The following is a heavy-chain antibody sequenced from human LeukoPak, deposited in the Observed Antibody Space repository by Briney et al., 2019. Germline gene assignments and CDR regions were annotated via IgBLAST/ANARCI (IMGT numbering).Heavy chain of an antibody. CDR3: ARDHYYYDSSGPNFDY. J-gene: IGHJ4*02. Sequence: GASVKVSCKASGGTFSSYAISWVQQAPGQGLEWMGGIIPIFGTANYAQKFQGRVTITADESTSTAYMELSSLRSEDTAVYYCARDHYYYDSSGPNFDYWGQGTLVTVSS. CDR1: GGTFSSYA. CDR2: IIPIFGTA. V-gene: IGHV1-69*13. D-gene: IGHD3-22*01.